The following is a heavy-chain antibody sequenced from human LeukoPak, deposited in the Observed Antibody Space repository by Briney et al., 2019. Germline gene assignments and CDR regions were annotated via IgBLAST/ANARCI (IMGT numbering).Heavy chain of an antibody. D-gene: IGHD7-27*01. V-gene: IGHV3-21*01. CDR1: GFTFSSYS. J-gene: IGHJ4*02. CDR2: ISSSSSYI. CDR3: AGDRSNWSPTGDNDY. Sequence: GGSLRLSCAASGFTFSSYSMNWVRQAPGKGLEWVSSISSSSSYIYYADSVKGRFTISRDNAKNSLYLQMNSLRAEDTAVYYCAGDRSNWSPTGDNDYWGQGTLVTVSS.